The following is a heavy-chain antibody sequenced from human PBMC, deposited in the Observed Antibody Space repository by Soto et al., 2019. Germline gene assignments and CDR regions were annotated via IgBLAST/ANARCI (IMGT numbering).Heavy chain of an antibody. Sequence: GGSLRLSCAASGFTFSSYGMHWVRQAPGKGLEWVAVISYDGSNKYYADSVKGRFTISRDNSKNTLYLQMNSLRAEDTAVYYCAKDLVVVPADPYYYYGMDVWGQGTTVTV. D-gene: IGHD2-2*01. J-gene: IGHJ6*02. CDR2: ISYDGSNK. CDR3: AKDLVVVPADPYYYYGMDV. CDR1: GFTFSSYG. V-gene: IGHV3-30*18.